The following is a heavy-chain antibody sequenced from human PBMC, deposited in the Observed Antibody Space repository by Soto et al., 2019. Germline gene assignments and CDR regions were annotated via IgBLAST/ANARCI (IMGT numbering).Heavy chain of an antibody. Sequence: GGSLRLSCAASGFTFSSYGMRWVRQAPGEGLEWVAVISYDGRNKYYADAVKGRFTISRDNSKNTLYLQMSSLRAEDTAVYYCVKDGSSGWPYFYDMDVWGQGTTVTVYS. V-gene: IGHV3-30*18. D-gene: IGHD6-19*01. CDR2: ISYDGRNK. CDR3: VKDGSSGWPYFYDMDV. J-gene: IGHJ6*02. CDR1: GFTFSSYG.